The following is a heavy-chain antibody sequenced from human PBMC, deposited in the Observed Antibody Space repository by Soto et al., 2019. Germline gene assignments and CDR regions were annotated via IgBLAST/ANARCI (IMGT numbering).Heavy chain of an antibody. J-gene: IGHJ6*02. CDR3: ARFVRSCSATTCSTRADV. Sequence: SETLSLTCTVSGGFVNSDTHSWSWIRQTPGKRLEWIGFIYSGGSTKNPSLRGRVTMSVDTSKNQFSLKLRSVIVADTAVYHCARFVRSCSATTCSTRADVWGQGITVTVSS. D-gene: IGHD2-2*01. V-gene: IGHV4-61*01. CDR2: IYSGGST. CDR1: GGFVNSDTHS.